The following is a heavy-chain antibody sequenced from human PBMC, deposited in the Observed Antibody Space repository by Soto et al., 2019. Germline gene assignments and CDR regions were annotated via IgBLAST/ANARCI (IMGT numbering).Heavy chain of an antibody. CDR2: ISSSSSTL. J-gene: IGHJ2*01. D-gene: IGHD1-26*01. V-gene: IGHV3-48*03. Sequence: PXGSLSLSFADSGFTFSRYEMNWVGQAPGKGLEWVSYISSSSSTLYYADSVKGRFTISRDNAKNSLYLQMNSLRAEDTAVYYCARGGSGSYFWYFDLWGRGTLVTVSS. CDR3: ARGGSGSYFWYFDL. CDR1: GFTFSRYE.